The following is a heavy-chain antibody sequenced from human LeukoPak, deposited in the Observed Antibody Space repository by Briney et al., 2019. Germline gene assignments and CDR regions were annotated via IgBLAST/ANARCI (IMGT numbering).Heavy chain of an antibody. J-gene: IGHJ6*02. Sequence: ASVKVSCKASGYTFTGYYMHWVRQAPGQGLEWMGWINPNSGGTNYAQKFQGRVTMTRDTSISTAYMELSRLRSDDTAVYYCARDSCSGWLAYGMDVWGQGTTVTVSS. CDR3: ARDSCSGWLAYGMDV. V-gene: IGHV1-2*02. D-gene: IGHD6-19*01. CDR2: INPNSGGT. CDR1: GYTFTGYY.